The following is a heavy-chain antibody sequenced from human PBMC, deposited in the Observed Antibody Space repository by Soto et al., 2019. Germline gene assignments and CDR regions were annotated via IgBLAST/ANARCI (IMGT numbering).Heavy chain of an antibody. CDR1: GFTFDDYT. CDR3: AKDRLAAVHPAPTYYYYGMDV. V-gene: IGHV3-43*01. CDR2: ISWDGGST. J-gene: IGHJ6*02. D-gene: IGHD6-13*01. Sequence: GGSLRLSCAASGFTFDDYTMHWVRQAPGKGLEWVSLISWDGGSTYYADSVKGRFTISRDNSKNSLYLQMNSLRTEDTALYYCAKDRLAAVHPAPTYYYYGMDVWGQGTTVTVSS.